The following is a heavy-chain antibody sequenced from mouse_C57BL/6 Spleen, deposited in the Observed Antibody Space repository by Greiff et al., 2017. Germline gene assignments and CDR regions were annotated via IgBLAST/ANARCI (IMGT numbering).Heavy chain of an antibody. J-gene: IGHJ2*01. CDR2: IDPENGDT. V-gene: IGHV14-4*01. D-gene: IGHD4-1*01. CDR3: TRTGTLFDY. CDR1: GFNIKDDY. Sequence: EVQVVESGAELVRPGASVKLSCTASGFNIKDDYMHWVKQRPEQGLEWIGWIDPENGDTEYASKFQGKATITADTSSNTAYLQLSSLTSEDTAVYYCTRTGTLFDYWGQGTTLTVSS.